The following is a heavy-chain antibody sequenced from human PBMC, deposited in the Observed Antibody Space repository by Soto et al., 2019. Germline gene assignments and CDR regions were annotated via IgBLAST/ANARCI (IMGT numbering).Heavy chain of an antibody. CDR2: IIPVSGTT. D-gene: IGHD4-17*01. J-gene: IGHJ4*02. CDR3: ARGGLTTVTLDY. Sequence: VQLVQSGAEVKKPGSSLKVSCSISGGTITDYLISWLRQAPGQGVEWMGGIIPVSGTTYFAQKFQDRVTITADDSTKTAYMELSSLRSEDTAVYYCARGGLTTVTLDYWGQGTLVTVSS. CDR1: GGTITDYL. V-gene: IGHV1-69*01.